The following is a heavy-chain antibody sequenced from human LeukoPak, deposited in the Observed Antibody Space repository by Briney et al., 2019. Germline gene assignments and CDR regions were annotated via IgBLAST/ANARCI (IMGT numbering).Heavy chain of an antibody. CDR3: ARDQGYTYGQTHYFDF. Sequence: SETLSLTCTVSAGSINPYYWSWIRQSAEKGLQWIGRIYASGTTKYNPSLQSRVAMSVDMSKNQFSLNLASVTAADTAVYFCARDQGYTYGQTHYFDFWGQGILVTVYS. CDR2: IYASGTT. CDR1: AGSINPYY. D-gene: IGHD5-18*01. J-gene: IGHJ4*02. V-gene: IGHV4-4*07.